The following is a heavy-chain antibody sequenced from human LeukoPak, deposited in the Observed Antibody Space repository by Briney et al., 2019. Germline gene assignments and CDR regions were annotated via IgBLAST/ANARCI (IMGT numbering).Heavy chain of an antibody. Sequence: SETLSLTCAVYGGSFSGYYWSWIRQPPGKELEWIGEINHSGSTNYNPSLKSRVTISVDTSKNQFSLKLSSVTAADTAVYYCATRGMVDTAMDDYWGQGTLVTVSS. V-gene: IGHV4-34*01. CDR2: INHSGST. D-gene: IGHD5-18*01. CDR3: ATRGMVDTAMDDY. CDR1: GGSFSGYY. J-gene: IGHJ4*02.